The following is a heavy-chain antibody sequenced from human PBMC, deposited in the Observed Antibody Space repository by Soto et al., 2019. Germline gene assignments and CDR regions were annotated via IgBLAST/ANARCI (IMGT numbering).Heavy chain of an antibody. CDR3: TTGVTSRGMDV. CDR2: IKTKTDGGTT. V-gene: IGHV3-15*01. Sequence: EVQLVESGGGLVKPGGSLRLSCAASGFTFSNAWMSWVRQAPGKGLEWVGRIKTKTDGGTTDYAAPVKGSFTISRDDSKNTLYLQMNSLKNEGTAVYYGTTGVTSRGMDVWGQGTTVTVSS. CDR1: GFTFSNAW. D-gene: IGHD2-21*02. J-gene: IGHJ6*02.